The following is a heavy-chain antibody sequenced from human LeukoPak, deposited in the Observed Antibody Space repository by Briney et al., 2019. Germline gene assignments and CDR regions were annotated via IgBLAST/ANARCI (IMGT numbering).Heavy chain of an antibody. D-gene: IGHD2-2*01. CDR1: GYTFTSYG. CDR3: ARDYMTFVVVPAAGGSDY. CDR2: ISAYNGNT. V-gene: IGHV1-18*04. J-gene: IGHJ4*02. Sequence: ASVKVSCKASGYTFTSYGISWVRQAPGQGLEWMGWISAYNGNTNYAQKLQGRVTMTTDTSTSTAYMELRSLRSDDTAVYYCARDYMTFVVVPAAGGSDYWGRGTLVTVSS.